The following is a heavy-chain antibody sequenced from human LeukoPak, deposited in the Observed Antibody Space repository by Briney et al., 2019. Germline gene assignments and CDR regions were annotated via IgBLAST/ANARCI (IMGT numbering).Heavy chain of an antibody. D-gene: IGHD6-6*01. CDR3: ARHDPRGEPARLGFFDY. CDR2: IFYSGST. CDR1: GDSISSGDYY. J-gene: IGHJ4*02. V-gene: IGHV4-30-4*01. Sequence: KPSETLSLTCTVSGDSISSGDYYWSWIRQPPGKGLEWIGYIFYSGSTYYNPSLKSRVTISVDTSKNQFSLNLSSVTAADTAVYYCARHDPRGEPARLGFFDYWGQGTLVTVSS.